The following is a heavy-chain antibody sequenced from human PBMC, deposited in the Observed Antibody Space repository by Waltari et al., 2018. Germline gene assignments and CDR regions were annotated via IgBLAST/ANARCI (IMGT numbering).Heavy chain of an antibody. CDR3: ARGATMVRELDY. CDR2: ISTYNGDT. Sequence: QVQLVQSGTEVKKPGASVKVSCETSGYSFSSYGITWVRQAPGQGLEWMGWISTYNGDTDYAQKFQGRVTMTTDTSTSTAYMELSSLRSEDTAVYYCARGATMVRELDYWGPGTLVTVSS. V-gene: IGHV1-18*01. CDR1: GYSFSSYG. D-gene: IGHD3-10*01. J-gene: IGHJ4*02.